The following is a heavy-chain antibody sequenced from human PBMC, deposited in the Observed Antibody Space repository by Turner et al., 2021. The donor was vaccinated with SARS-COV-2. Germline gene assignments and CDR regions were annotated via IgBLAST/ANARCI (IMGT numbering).Heavy chain of an antibody. CDR3: ARSYSGYESDDAFDI. D-gene: IGHD5-12*01. CDR1: GGSISSSTYY. CDR2: IYYSGST. Sequence: QLQLQEAGPGLVKPSETLSLPCPVPGGSISSSTYYWGCIRQPPGKGLEWIGTIYYSGSTYYNPSLKSRVTISVDTSKNQFSLKLSSVTAADTAVYYCARSYSGYESDDAFDIWGQGTMVTVSS. V-gene: IGHV4-39*01. J-gene: IGHJ3*02.